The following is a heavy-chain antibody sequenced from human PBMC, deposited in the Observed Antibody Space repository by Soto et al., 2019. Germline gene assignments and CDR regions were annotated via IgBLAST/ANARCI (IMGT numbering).Heavy chain of an antibody. CDR1: GYSFTGHA. Sequence: VPLVQSGSEVKRPGASVKVSCKASGYSFTGHAMHWVRQAPGQSPEWVGWINGGNGNTKYSEKLQGRVTITRDTSANTAYTELTSLRSEDTAIYYCARDDGYGWFDPWGQGSLLTVSS. J-gene: IGHJ5*02. CDR3: ARDDGYGWFDP. CDR2: INGGNGNT. V-gene: IGHV1-3*01. D-gene: IGHD3-16*01.